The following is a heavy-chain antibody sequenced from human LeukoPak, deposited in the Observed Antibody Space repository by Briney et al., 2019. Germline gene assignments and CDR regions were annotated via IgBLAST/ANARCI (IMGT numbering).Heavy chain of an antibody. CDR1: GYTFTGYY. Sequence: ASVKVSCKASGYTFTGYYMHWVRQAPGQGLEWMGWINPNSGGTNYAQKFQGRVTMTRDTSISTAYMELSRLRSDDTAVYYCARVSSSWRPIDYWGQGTLVTVSS. J-gene: IGHJ4*02. CDR2: INPNSGGT. CDR3: ARVSSSWRPIDY. V-gene: IGHV1-2*02. D-gene: IGHD6-13*01.